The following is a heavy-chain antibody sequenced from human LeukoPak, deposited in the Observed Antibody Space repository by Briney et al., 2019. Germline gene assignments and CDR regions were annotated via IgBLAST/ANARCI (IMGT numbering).Heavy chain of an antibody. CDR3: ARDQYNYGAPFYYYYMDV. CDR2: INPNSGGT. D-gene: IGHD4-17*01. CDR1: GYTFTGYY. Sequence: ASVKVSCKASGYTFTGYYMHWVRQAPGQGLEWMGWINPNSGGTNYAQRFQGRVTMTRDTSISTAYMELSRLRSDDTAVYYCARDQYNYGAPFYYYYMDVWGKGTTVTVSS. J-gene: IGHJ6*03. V-gene: IGHV1-2*02.